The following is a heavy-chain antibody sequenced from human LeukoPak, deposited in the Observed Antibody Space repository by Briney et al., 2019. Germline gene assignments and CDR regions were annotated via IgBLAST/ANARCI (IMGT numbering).Heavy chain of an antibody. CDR2: ISYDGSNK. V-gene: IGHV3-30*18. J-gene: IGHJ4*02. D-gene: IGHD4-17*01. CDR1: GFTFSSYG. Sequence: GGSLRLSCAASGFTFSSYGMHWVRQAPGKGLEWVAVISYDGSNKYYADSVKGRFTISRDNSKNTLYLQMNSLRAEDTALYYCAKDHYGGVIWYYFDYWGQGTLVTVSS. CDR3: AKDHYGGVIWYYFDY.